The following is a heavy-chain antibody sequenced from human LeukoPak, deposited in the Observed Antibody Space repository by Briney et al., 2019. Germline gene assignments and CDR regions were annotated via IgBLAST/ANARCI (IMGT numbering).Heavy chain of an antibody. D-gene: IGHD2-2*01. CDR2: ISSRGGST. Sequence: SGGSLRLSCAASGFTFSSYAMSWVRQAPGRGLEWVSTISSRGGSTYYADSVKGRFTISRDNSKNMVYLQMNSLRAEDTAVYYCAKEPPIVVEPAVVSLFDYWGQGTLATVSS. V-gene: IGHV3-23*01. CDR1: GFTFSSYA. CDR3: AKEPPIVVEPAVVSLFDY. J-gene: IGHJ4*02.